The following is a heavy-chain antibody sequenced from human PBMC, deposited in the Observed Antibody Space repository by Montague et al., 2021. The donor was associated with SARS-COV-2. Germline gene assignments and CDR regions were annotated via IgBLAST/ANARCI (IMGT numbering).Heavy chain of an antibody. Sequence: SLRLSCAASGFAFTTYTMSWVRQAPGKGLEWVSSVTSSGAYIYYXXSLEGRLTISRDNAKNSLYLLMNSLRAEDTAVYYCARDRVLQFFDLDDAFDLWGQGTMVTVSS. CDR1: GFAFTTYT. CDR2: VTSSGAYI. V-gene: IGHV3-21*06. D-gene: IGHD3-9*01. CDR3: ARDRVLQFFDLDDAFDL. J-gene: IGHJ3*01.